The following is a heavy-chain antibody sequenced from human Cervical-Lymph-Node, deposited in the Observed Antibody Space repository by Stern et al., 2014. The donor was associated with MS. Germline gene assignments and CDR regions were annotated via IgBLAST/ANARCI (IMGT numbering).Heavy chain of an antibody. CDR3: AKLYAPMDPDFDS. CDR1: GFTFDHYG. CDR2: ISFDGSNK. J-gene: IGHJ4*02. Sequence: VQLVESGGGVVQPGRSLRLSCTASGFTFDHYGIHWVRQAPGRGLEWRALISFDGSNKYYARSVRGRFTISRDNSKNTLYLQMNNLKPEDTATYYCAKLYAPMDPDFDSWGQGTRVTVSS. D-gene: IGHD2/OR15-2a*01. V-gene: IGHV3-30*18.